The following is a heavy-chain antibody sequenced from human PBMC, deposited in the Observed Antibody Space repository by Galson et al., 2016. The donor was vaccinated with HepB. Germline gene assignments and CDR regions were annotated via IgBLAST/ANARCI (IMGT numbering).Heavy chain of an antibody. J-gene: IGHJ4*02. V-gene: IGHV3-7*04. CDR1: GFTFSNFW. Sequence: SLRLSCAASGFTFSNFWMAWVRQAPGKGLEWVANINDHGSEQYYVDSVKGRFTISRDNAKNSVYLQMNSLRDDDTAVYYCARTRWRGFSPFYFDNWGPGTLVAVSS. CDR3: ARTRWRGFSPFYFDN. CDR2: INDHGSEQ. D-gene: IGHD1-1*01.